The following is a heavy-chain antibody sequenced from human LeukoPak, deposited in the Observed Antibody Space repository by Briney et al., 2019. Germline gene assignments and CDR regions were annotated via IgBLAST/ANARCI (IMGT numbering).Heavy chain of an antibody. Sequence: TGGSLRLSCAAPGFTFSSYAMRWVRQAPGWGLEWVSAISGSGGSTYYADSVKGRFTISRDNSKNTLYLQMNSLRAGDTAVYYCAKAVTPHYWGQGTLVTVSS. CDR3: AKAVTPHY. J-gene: IGHJ4*02. V-gene: IGHV3-23*01. CDR2: ISGSGGST. D-gene: IGHD2-21*02. CDR1: GFTFSSYA.